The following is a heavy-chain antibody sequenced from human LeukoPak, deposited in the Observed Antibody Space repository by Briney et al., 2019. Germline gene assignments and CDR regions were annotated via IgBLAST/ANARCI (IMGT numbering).Heavy chain of an antibody. CDR1: GFTFRSYG. Sequence: GGSLGLSCAASGFTFRSYGMHWVRQAPGKGLEWVAFIRNDESKKYYADSVNGRFTISRDNSKNTLYLQMNSLRAEDTAVYYCARALRVWTLFDGADYWGQGTLVTVSS. CDR2: IRNDESKK. V-gene: IGHV3-30*02. CDR3: ARALRVWTLFDGADY. D-gene: IGHD4/OR15-4a*01. J-gene: IGHJ4*02.